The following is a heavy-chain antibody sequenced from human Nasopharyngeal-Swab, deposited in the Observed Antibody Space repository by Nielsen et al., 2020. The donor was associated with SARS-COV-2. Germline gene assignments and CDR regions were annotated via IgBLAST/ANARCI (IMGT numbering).Heavy chain of an antibody. D-gene: IGHD2-2*01. CDR2: INHSGST. J-gene: IGHJ4*02. Sequence: WIRQPPGKGLEWIGEINHSGSTNYNPSLKSRVTIPVDTSKNQFSLKLSSVTAADTAVYYCARGSVVPAAPAVDYFDYWGQGTLVTVSS. CDR3: ARGSVVPAAPAVDYFDY. V-gene: IGHV4-34*01.